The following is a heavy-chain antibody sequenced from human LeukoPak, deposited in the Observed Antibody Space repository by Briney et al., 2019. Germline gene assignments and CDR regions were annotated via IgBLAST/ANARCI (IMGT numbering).Heavy chain of an antibody. D-gene: IGHD2-8*02. Sequence: PGGSLRLSCAASGFTFSDYYMSWIRQAPGKGLEWVSAISGSDAGTYCADSVKGRFTISRDNSKNTLYLQMNSLRAEDAAVYYCAKAPLGRCTGAICYSFDYWGQGTLVTVSS. CDR3: AKAPLGRCTGAICYSFDY. J-gene: IGHJ4*02. CDR2: ISGSDAGT. CDR1: GFTFSDYY. V-gene: IGHV3-23*01.